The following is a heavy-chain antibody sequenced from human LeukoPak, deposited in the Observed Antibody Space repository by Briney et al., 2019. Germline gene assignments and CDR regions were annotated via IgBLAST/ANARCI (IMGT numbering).Heavy chain of an antibody. D-gene: IGHD6-6*01. CDR1: GFTFITYA. CDR2: ISYYGSNK. Sequence: GGSVRLSCAASGFTFITYAVHGVRGSPGKGREWVALISYYGSNKYYADSVKGRFTITRDNSKNTLYMQMNSLRAEDTAVYNCARDSIPYSSSYFGSAFDIWGQGTMVTVSS. V-gene: IGHV3-30*04. J-gene: IGHJ3*02. CDR3: ARDSIPYSSSYFGSAFDI.